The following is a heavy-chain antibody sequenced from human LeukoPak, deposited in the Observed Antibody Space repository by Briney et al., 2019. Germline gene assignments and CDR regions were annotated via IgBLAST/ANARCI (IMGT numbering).Heavy chain of an antibody. CDR2: INPGDSDT. J-gene: IGHJ3*02. D-gene: IGHD1-26*01. V-gene: IGHV5-51*01. CDR1: GYSFTTYW. Sequence: PGESLKISCKGSGYSFTTYWIGWVRQMPGKGLEYMGIINPGDSDTRYSPSFQGQVTISVDKSIGTAYLQWSSLKASDTAMYYCASPRVGATAFDIWGQGTMVTVSS. CDR3: ASPRVGATAFDI.